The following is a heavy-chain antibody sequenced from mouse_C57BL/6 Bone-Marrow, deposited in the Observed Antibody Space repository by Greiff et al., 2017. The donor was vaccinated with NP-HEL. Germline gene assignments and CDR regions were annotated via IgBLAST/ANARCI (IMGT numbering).Heavy chain of an antibody. V-gene: IGHV1-64*01. Sequence: QVQLQQPGAELVKPGASVKLSCKASGYTFTSYWMHWVKQRPGQGLEWIGMIHPNSGSTNYNEKFKSKATLTVDKSSSTAYMQLSSLTSADSAVYYCARGGGYYVGYFDVWGTGTTVTVSS. CDR2: IHPNSGST. J-gene: IGHJ1*03. D-gene: IGHD2-3*01. CDR1: GYTFTSYW. CDR3: ARGGGYYVGYFDV.